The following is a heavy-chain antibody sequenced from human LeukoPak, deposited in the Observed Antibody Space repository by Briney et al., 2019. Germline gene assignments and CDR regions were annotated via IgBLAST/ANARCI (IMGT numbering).Heavy chain of an antibody. CDR2: INHSGST. V-gene: IGHV4-34*01. CDR1: GGSFSGYY. Sequence: PSETLSLTCAVYGGSFSGYYWSWIGQPPGKGLEWIGEINHSGSTNYNPSLKSRVTISVDTSKNQFSLRLSSVTAADTAVYYCASGAYTYYYMDVWGKGTTVTISS. CDR3: ASGAYTYYYMDV. J-gene: IGHJ6*03. D-gene: IGHD4-11*01.